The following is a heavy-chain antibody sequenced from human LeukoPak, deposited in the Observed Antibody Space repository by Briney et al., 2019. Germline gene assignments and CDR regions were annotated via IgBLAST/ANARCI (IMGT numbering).Heavy chain of an antibody. D-gene: IGHD3-10*01. CDR1: GYKFTSYY. J-gene: IGHJ4*02. CDR3: ARDLYYGSGAYYNGWDY. Sequence: ASVKVSCKASGYKFTSYYIHWVRQAPGQGLEWMGIINPSSGGTTYAQKFQGRVTMTRDTSTSTVYMDLSGLRSEDTAVYSRARDLYYGSGAYYNGWDYWGQGTLVTVSS. CDR2: INPSSGGT. V-gene: IGHV1-46*01.